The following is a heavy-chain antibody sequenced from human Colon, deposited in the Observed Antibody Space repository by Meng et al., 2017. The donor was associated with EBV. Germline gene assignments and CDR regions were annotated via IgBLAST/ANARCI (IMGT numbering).Heavy chain of an antibody. CDR1: GGSISTNHW. Sequence: QVQLQESGPGLVKPSGXLSLTCAVSGGSISTNHWWTWVRQPPGKGLEWIGEIYHDGTTHYNPSLKSRLTMSVDKSKNQFSLRLNSATAADTAVYYCARAEYYNWFDPWGQGNLVTVSS. CDR3: ARAEYYNWFDP. D-gene: IGHD1-14*01. CDR2: IYHDGTT. V-gene: IGHV4-4*02. J-gene: IGHJ5*02.